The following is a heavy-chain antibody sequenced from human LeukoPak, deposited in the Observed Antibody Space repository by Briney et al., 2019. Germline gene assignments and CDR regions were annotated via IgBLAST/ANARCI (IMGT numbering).Heavy chain of an antibody. V-gene: IGHV3-30*04. J-gene: IGHJ4*02. CDR1: GFTFSSYA. Sequence: QSGGSLRLSCAASGFTFSSYAMHWVRQAPGKGLEWVAVISYDGSNKYYADSVKGRFTISRDNSKNTLYVQMNSLRAEDTAVYYCARGSFVKYYFDYWGQGTLVTVSS. CDR2: ISYDGSNK. CDR3: ARGSFVKYYFDY.